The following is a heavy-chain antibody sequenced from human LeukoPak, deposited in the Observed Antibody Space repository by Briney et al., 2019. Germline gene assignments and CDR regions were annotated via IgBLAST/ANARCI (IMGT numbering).Heavy chain of an antibody. CDR3: AKSLIPGGYRIFDY. CDR2: IDYSGGDT. CDR1: GFTLSSYE. D-gene: IGHD5-12*01. J-gene: IGHJ4*02. V-gene: IGHV3-23*01. Sequence: PGGSLRLSCTASGFTLSSYEMSWIRQAPGKGLEWVSSIDYSGGDTHYADSVKGRFTISRDNSKNTLYLQMNSLRAEDTAVYYCAKSLIPGGYRIFDYWGQGTLVTVSS.